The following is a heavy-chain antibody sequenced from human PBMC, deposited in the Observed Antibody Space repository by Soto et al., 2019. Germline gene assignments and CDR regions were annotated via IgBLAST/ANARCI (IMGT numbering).Heavy chain of an antibody. CDR3: ARDPWAADY. J-gene: IGHJ4*02. CDR2: IYSGGST. V-gene: IGHV3-66*01. CDR1: GFTVSTKY. D-gene: IGHD3-16*01. Sequence: EVQLVESGGGLVQPGGFLRLSCAASGFTVSTKYMSWARQAPGKGLEWVSVIYSGGSTFYADSVRGRFTISRDNSKNTVNLQMNSLRAEDTAVYYCARDPWAADYWGQGTLVTVSS.